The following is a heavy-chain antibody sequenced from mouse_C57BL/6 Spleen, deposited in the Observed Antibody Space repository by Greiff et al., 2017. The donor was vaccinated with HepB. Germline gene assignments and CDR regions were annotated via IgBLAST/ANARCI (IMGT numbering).Heavy chain of an antibody. CDR1: GFSLTSYG. V-gene: IGHV2-2*01. CDR2: IWSGGST. CDR3: ARNGRDSSGYWDAMDY. J-gene: IGHJ4*01. D-gene: IGHD3-2*02. Sequence: VKLVESGPGLVQPSQSLSITCTVSGFSLTSYGVHWVRQSPGKGLEWLGVIWSGGSTDYNAAFISRLSISKDNSKSQVFFKMNSLQADDTAIYYCARNGRDSSGYWDAMDYWGQGTSVTVSS.